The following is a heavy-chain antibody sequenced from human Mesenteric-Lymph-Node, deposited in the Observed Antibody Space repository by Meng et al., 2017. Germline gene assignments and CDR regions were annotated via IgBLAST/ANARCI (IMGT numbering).Heavy chain of an antibody. CDR1: AYTFTSYY. D-gene: IGHD2-15*01. CDR3: ARGDHTGAQYCSGGSCYSGVDY. V-gene: IGHV1-46*01. Sequence: SAKISCNASAYTFTSYYMHWVRHAPGQGLEWMGIINPSGGSTSYAQKFQGRVTMTRDTSTSTVYMELSSLRSEDTAVYYCARGDHTGAQYCSGGSCYSGVDYWGQGTLVTVSS. J-gene: IGHJ4*02. CDR2: INPSGGST.